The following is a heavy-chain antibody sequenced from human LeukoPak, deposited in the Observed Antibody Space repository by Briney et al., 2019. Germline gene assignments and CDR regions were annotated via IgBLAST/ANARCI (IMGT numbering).Heavy chain of an antibody. CDR1: GGSISSSSYY. CDR2: IYYSGST. D-gene: IGHD6-19*01. J-gene: IGHJ4*02. V-gene: IGHV4-39*01. Sequence: SETLSLTCTDSGGSISSSSYYWGWIRQPPGKGLEWIGSIYYSGSTYYNPSLKSRVTISVDTSKNQFSLKLSSVTAADTAVYYCANERIAVASLDYWGQGTLVTVSS. CDR3: ANERIAVASLDY.